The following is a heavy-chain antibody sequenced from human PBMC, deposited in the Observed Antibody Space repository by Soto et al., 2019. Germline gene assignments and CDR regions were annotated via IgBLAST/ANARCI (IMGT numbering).Heavy chain of an antibody. CDR2: IYYSGST. D-gene: IGHD3-16*01. V-gene: IGHV4-59*12. CDR3: ARDLVGVSMGYMDV. J-gene: IGHJ6*03. Sequence: SETLSLTCTVSGGSISSYYWSWIRQPPGKGLEWIGYIYYSGSTYYNPSLKSRVTISVDTSKNQFSLKLSSVTAADTAVYYCARDLVGVSMGYMDVWGKGTTVTVSS. CDR1: GGSISSYY.